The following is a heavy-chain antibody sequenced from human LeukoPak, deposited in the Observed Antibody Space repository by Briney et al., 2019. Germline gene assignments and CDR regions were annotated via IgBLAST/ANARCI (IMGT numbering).Heavy chain of an antibody. Sequence: SETLSLTCIVSGFSISIGYYWGWIRQPPGKGLECIGTIYHTGTTYYNPSLKSRVTILVDTSKNQFSLKLSSVTAADTAVYYCARGVPYYDSSGYYFGWGQGTLVTVSS. CDR1: GFSISIGYY. J-gene: IGHJ4*02. V-gene: IGHV4-38-2*02. CDR2: IYHTGTT. D-gene: IGHD3-22*01. CDR3: ARGVPYYDSSGYYFG.